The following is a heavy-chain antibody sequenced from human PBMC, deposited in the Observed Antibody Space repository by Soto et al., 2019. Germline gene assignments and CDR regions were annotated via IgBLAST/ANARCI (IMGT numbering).Heavy chain of an antibody. J-gene: IGHJ6*03. D-gene: IGHD6-19*01. CDR1: GYSFTNYG. Sequence: QDQFLQSGAEVKKPGASVTVSCKASGYSFTNYGITWVRQAPGQGLGWMGWISAFNGNTHYAQKLQGRVTMTTDASTSTAYMQLRSLRSDDTAVYYCARDRGVAPPVAGNTHYYYYMDVWGKGTTVTVSS. CDR2: ISAFNGNT. CDR3: ARDRGVAPPVAGNTHYYYYMDV. V-gene: IGHV1-18*01.